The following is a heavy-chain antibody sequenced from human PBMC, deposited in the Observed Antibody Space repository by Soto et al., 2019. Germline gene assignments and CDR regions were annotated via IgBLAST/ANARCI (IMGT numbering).Heavy chain of an antibody. J-gene: IGHJ6*02. Sequence: QVQLVQSGTEVKKPGSSVKVSCKASVGTFSSYALSWVRQAPGQGLEWMGGIIPIFGTANYAQKFQDRVTITADESTSTAYMELSSLRSEDTAVYYCARSSITLVRGADYTMDVWGQGTTVTVSS. D-gene: IGHD3-10*01. CDR3: ARSSITLVRGADYTMDV. CDR2: IIPIFGTA. CDR1: VGTFSSYA. V-gene: IGHV1-69*01.